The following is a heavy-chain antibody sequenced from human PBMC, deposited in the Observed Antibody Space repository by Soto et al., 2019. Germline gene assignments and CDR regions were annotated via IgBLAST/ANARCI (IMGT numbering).Heavy chain of an antibody. Sequence: GGSLRLSCAASGFTVSSNYMSWVRQAPGKGLEWVSVIYSGGSTYYADSVKGRFTISRHNSKNTLYLQMNSLRAEDTAVYYCARGRGIAAAGTGYHYYYGMDVWGQGTTVTVSS. CDR3: ARGRGIAAAGTGYHYYYGMDV. D-gene: IGHD6-13*01. J-gene: IGHJ6*02. CDR1: GFTVSSNY. CDR2: IYSGGST. V-gene: IGHV3-53*04.